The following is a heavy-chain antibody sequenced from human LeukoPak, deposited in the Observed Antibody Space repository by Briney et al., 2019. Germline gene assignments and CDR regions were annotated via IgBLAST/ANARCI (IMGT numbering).Heavy chain of an antibody. D-gene: IGHD3-10*01. J-gene: IGHJ4*02. CDR2: IYYSGST. CDR3: AREGEGGYYGSGSPGFDY. CDR1: GGSISSYY. V-gene: IGHV4-59*01. Sequence: SETLSLTRTVSGGSISSYYWSWIRQPPGKGLEWIGYIYYSGSTNYNPSLKSRVTISVDTSKNQFSLKLSSVTAADTAVYYCAREGEGGYYGSGSPGFDYWGQGTLVTVSS.